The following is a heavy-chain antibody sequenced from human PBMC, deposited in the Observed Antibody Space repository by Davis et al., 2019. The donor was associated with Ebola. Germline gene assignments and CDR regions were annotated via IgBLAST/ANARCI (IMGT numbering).Heavy chain of an antibody. D-gene: IGHD1-26*01. V-gene: IGHV4-39*01. CDR3: ARTVGATFY. CDR2: IYYSGST. Sequence: SETLSLTCTVSGGSISSSSYYWGWIRQPPGKGLEWIGSIYYSGSTYYNPSLKSRVTISVDTSKNQFSLKLNSVTAADTAVYYCARTVGATFYWGQGTLVTVSS. CDR1: GGSISSSSYY. J-gene: IGHJ4*02.